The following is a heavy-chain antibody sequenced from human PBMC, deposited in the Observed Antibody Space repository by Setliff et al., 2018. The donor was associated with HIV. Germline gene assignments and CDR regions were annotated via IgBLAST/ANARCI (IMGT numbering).Heavy chain of an antibody. CDR3: AREPPRSGWTLDY. Sequence: GGSLRLSCAASGFTFSNYGMHWIRQAPGKGLEWVAIIWYDGSNKYYADSVKGRFTVSRDNSKNTVSLQMNSLRAEDTAVYYCAREPPRSGWTLDYWGQGTPVTVSS. V-gene: IGHV3-33*01. J-gene: IGHJ4*02. CDR2: IWYDGSNK. CDR1: GFTFSNYG. D-gene: IGHD6-19*01.